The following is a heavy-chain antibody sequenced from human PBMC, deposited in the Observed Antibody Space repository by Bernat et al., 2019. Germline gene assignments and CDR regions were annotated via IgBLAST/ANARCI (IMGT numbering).Heavy chain of an antibody. J-gene: IGHJ4*02. CDR1: GGSISSYY. V-gene: IGHV4-59*01. CDR2: IYSSGSA. CDR3: ARFSRYGSGTYYADY. Sequence: QVQLQESGPGLAKPSETLSLTCSVSGGSISSYYWSWLGQSPGRGLVWIWYIYSSGSANYNPSLTSRVTISVDTSKNQFSLKLSSVTTADTAVYYCARFSRYGSGTYYADYWGQGTLVTVSS. D-gene: IGHD3-10*01.